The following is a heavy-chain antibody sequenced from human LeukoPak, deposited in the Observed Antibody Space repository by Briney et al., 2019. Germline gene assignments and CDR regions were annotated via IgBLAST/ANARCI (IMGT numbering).Heavy chain of an antibody. J-gene: IGHJ4*02. CDR2: IIPILGIA. CDR1: GYTFTSYY. D-gene: IGHD6-13*01. V-gene: IGHV1-69*04. Sequence: SVKVSCKASGYTFTSYYMHWVRQAPGQGLEWMGRIIPILGIANYAQKFQGRVTITADKSTSTAYMELSSLRSEDTAVYYCASEGVWQPYYFDYWGQGTLVTVSS. CDR3: ASEGVWQPYYFDY.